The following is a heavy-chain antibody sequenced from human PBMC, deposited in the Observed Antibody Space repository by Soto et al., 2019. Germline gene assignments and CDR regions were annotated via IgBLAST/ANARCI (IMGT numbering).Heavy chain of an antibody. CDR3: KRSRRSILMVYGFGGMDV. CDR2: ISGSGDGT. Sequence: GGSLRLSCAASGFTVGSHAMSWVRQAPGKGLEWVSSISGSGDGTYYGDSVKGRFTISRDSSSSTLYLQMDNLRGEDTAVYFCKRSRRSILMVYGFGGMDVWGQGTTVTVSS. J-gene: IGHJ6*02. D-gene: IGHD2-8*01. CDR1: GFTVGSHA. V-gene: IGHV3-23*01.